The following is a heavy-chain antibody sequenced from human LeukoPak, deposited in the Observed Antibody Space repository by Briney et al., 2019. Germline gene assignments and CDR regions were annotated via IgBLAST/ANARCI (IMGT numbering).Heavy chain of an antibody. CDR1: GFTFSAYW. Sequence: GGSLRLSCAASGFTFSAYWMHWVRQAPGKGLVWVSRINSDGITTTYADSVKGRFTISRDNTKNTLYLQMNSLRAEDTAVYYCARVSGYSSGWDHYYYGMDVWGQGTTVTVSS. CDR2: INSDGITT. CDR3: ARVSGYSSGWDHYYYGMDV. V-gene: IGHV3-74*01. J-gene: IGHJ6*02. D-gene: IGHD6-19*01.